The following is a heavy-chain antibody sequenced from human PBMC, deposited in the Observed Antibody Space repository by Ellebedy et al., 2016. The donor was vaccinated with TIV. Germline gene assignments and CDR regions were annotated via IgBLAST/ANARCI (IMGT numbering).Heavy chain of an antibody. CDR3: NTGWAFDD. CDR2: IQSRNEGGTA. V-gene: IGHV3-15*05. Sequence: GGSLRLSXEASGLIVNNAYMTWVRQAPGKGLEWIGRIQSRNEGGTAAYAAPVQGRFIISRDESENRLFLHMNSLRTEDTGVYYCNTGWAFDDWGQGTMVTVSS. J-gene: IGHJ3*01. CDR1: GLIVNNAY.